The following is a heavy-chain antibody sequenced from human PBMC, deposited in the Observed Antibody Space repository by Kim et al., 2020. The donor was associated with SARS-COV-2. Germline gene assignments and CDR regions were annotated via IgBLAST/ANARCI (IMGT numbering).Heavy chain of an antibody. J-gene: IGHJ4*02. CDR2: ISSDGITV. D-gene: IGHD1-26*01. Sequence: GGSLRLSCAASGFTLTKYWMHWVRQAPGKGLVWVSRISSDGITVKYADSVKGRFTISRDNAKNRLYLQMNSLRADDTAVYYSTRVVEGAAGLCDYWGQGTLVTVSS. V-gene: IGHV3-74*01. CDR3: TRVVEGAAGLCDY. CDR1: GFTLTKYW.